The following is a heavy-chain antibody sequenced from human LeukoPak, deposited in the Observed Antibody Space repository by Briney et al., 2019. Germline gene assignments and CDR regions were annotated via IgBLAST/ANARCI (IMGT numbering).Heavy chain of an antibody. V-gene: IGHV1-2*06. D-gene: IGHD2-2*01. J-gene: IGHJ4*02. CDR3: ANWYCSSTSCYED. CDR1: GYTFTGYY. Sequence: ASVKVSCKASGYTFTGYYMHWVRQAPGQGLEWMGRINPNSGGTNYAQKFQGRVTMTRDTSISTAYMELSRLRSDDTAVYYCANWYCSSTSCYEDWGQGTLVTVSS. CDR2: INPNSGGT.